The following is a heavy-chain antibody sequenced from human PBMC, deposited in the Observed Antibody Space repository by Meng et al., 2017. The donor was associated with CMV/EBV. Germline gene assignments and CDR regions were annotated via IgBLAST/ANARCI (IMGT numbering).Heavy chain of an antibody. CDR1: GFTVSSNY. CDR2: IYSCGST. V-gene: IGHV3-66*03. CDR3: ARALIAVAGSWDYYYGMDV. Sequence: GESLKISCAASGFTVSSNYMSWVRQAPGKGLEWVSVIYSCGSTYYADSVKGRFTISRDNAKNSLYLQMNSLRAEDTAVYYCARALIAVAGSWDYYYGMDVWGQGTTVTVSS. D-gene: IGHD6-19*01. J-gene: IGHJ6*02.